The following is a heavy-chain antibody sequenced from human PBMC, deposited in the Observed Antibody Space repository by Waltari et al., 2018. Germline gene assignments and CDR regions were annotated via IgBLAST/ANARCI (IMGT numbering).Heavy chain of an antibody. V-gene: IGHV1-69-2*01. D-gene: IGHD3-10*01. Sequence: EVQLVQSGAEVQKPGATVKISCKASGYTFTAYYMHWLQQAPGKGREWMGRVDPEDGETIYAEKCQGRVTITADTSTDTAYMELSSLRSEDTAVYYCATDPLVLWFGELFWGQGTLVTVSS. CDR3: ATDPLVLWFGELF. CDR2: VDPEDGET. CDR1: GYTFTAYY. J-gene: IGHJ4*02.